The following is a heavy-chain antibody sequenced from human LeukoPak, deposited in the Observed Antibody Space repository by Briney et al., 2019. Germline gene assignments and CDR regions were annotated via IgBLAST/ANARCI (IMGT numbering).Heavy chain of an antibody. D-gene: IGHD4-17*01. J-gene: IGHJ4*02. Sequence: SETLSLTCTVSGVSITNDYWSWIRQLPGKGLEWIGYVHHSGDTNCNPSLKSRVTISVDSSKNQFSLKLNSVTAADTAVYFCARRKATTNYFDYWGQGTLVTVSS. CDR3: ARRKATTNYFDY. V-gene: IGHV4-59*08. CDR1: GVSITNDY. CDR2: VHHSGDT.